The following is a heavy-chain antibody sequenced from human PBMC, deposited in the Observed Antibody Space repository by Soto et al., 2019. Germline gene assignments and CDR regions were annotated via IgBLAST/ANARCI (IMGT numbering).Heavy chain of an antibody. CDR3: ANYGYAAAPTDH. V-gene: IGHV3-23*01. J-gene: IGHJ4*02. CDR1: GLTFRTNA. CDR2: ISGSGGST. Sequence: GGSLRLSGSASGLTFRTNAISWVPQAPGKGLECVSAISGSGGSTYYADSVKARFTISRDNSKNTLYLQMNSLRDEDTAVYYCANYGYAAAPTDHWGPRTLAPVSS. D-gene: IGHD5-12*01.